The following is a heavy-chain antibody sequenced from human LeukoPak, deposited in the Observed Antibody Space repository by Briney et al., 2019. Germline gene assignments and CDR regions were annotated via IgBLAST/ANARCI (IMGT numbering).Heavy chain of an antibody. CDR3: AKASEGYYGVDY. V-gene: IGHV3-23*01. Sequence: ETLSLTCAVSGDSLSSGGYSWSWIRQPPGKGLEWVSAISGSGGSTYYADSVKGRFTISRDNSKNTLYLQMNSLRAEDTAVYYCAKASEGYYGVDYWGQGTLVTVSS. D-gene: IGHD4-17*01. J-gene: IGHJ4*02. CDR2: ISGSGGST. CDR1: GDSLSSGGYS.